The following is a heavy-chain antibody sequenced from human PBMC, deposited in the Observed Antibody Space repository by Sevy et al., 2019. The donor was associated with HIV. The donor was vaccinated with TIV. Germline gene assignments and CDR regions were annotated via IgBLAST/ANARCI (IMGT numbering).Heavy chain of an antibody. Sequence: GGSLRLCCAASGFTFSNYGMHWVRQAPGKGLEWVAVIWNDGSNKYYADSVKGRFTISRDNSKNMLYLQMNSLRVEDTAVYFCARGGDFNDRSAKRDFDYWGQGTLVTVSS. CDR2: IWNDGSNK. J-gene: IGHJ4*02. D-gene: IGHD3-22*01. V-gene: IGHV3-33*01. CDR3: ARGGDFNDRSAKRDFDY. CDR1: GFTFSNYG.